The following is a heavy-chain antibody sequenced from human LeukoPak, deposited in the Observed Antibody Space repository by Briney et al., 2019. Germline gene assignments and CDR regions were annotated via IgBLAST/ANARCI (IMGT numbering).Heavy chain of an antibody. J-gene: IGHJ5*02. CDR3: ARAIRADRRGSWFDP. CDR1: GYTLTELS. D-gene: IGHD6-6*01. V-gene: IGHV1-24*01. CDR2: FYPEDGET. Sequence: ASVKVSCKVSGYTLTELSMHWVRQVPGKGLEWMGGFYPEDGETIYAQKFQGRVTMTEDTSTDTAYMELSSLRSEDTAVYYCARAIRADRRGSWFDPWGQGTLVTVSS.